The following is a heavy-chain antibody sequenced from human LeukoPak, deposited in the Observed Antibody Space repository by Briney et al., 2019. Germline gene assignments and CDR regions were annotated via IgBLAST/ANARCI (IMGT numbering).Heavy chain of an antibody. CDR2: IYISGTT. Sequence: TSQTLSLTCTVSGGSISSGSYYWSWIRQPAGKGLEWIGRIYISGTTNYNPSLKSRVTISADTSKNQFSLKLSSVTAADTAVYYCARVVDCGGDCYSFDYWGQGTLVTVSS. D-gene: IGHD2-21*02. CDR3: ARVVDCGGDCYSFDY. V-gene: IGHV4-61*02. CDR1: GGSISSGSYY. J-gene: IGHJ4*02.